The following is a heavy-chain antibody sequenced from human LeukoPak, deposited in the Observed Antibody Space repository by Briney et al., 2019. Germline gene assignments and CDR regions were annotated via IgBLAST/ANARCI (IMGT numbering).Heavy chain of an antibody. CDR2: ISAYNGNI. Sequence: ASVKVSCKASGYTFTSYGISWVRQAPGQGLEWMGWISAYNGNINYAQKLQGRVTMTTDTSTSTAYMELRSLRSDDTAVYYCARSHSSSSFHWFDPWGQGTLVTVSS. CDR1: GYTFTSYG. CDR3: ARSHSSSSFHWFDP. D-gene: IGHD6-13*01. J-gene: IGHJ5*02. V-gene: IGHV1-18*01.